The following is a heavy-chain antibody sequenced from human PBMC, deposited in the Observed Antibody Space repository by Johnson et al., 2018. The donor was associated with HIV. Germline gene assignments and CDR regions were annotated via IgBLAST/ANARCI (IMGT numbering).Heavy chain of an antibody. J-gene: IGHJ3*02. CDR1: GFTFSSYA. CDR3: ARGYILTGYSGAFDM. Sequence: QVQLVESGGGVVQPGRSLRLSCAASGFTFSSYAMHWVRQAPRKGLEWVAVISYDGSNIYYADSVKGRITISRDNSKNTLYVQMNSLRAEDTAVYYCARGYILTGYSGAFDMWGQGTMVTVSS. CDR2: ISYDGSNI. D-gene: IGHD3-9*01. V-gene: IGHV3-30*04.